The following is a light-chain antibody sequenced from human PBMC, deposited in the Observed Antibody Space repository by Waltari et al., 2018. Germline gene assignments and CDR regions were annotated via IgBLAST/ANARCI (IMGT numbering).Light chain of an antibody. V-gene: IGLV3-19*01. CDR3: NSRDSSGNHWV. J-gene: IGLJ3*02. CDR2: GKN. Sequence: SSELTQDPAVSVALGQTVRITCQGDSLRSYYASWYQQKPGQAPVLVIYGKNNRPSGIPDRFSGSSSGNTASVTITGVQAEDEADYYCNSRDSSGNHWVFGGGTKLTVL. CDR1: SLRSYY.